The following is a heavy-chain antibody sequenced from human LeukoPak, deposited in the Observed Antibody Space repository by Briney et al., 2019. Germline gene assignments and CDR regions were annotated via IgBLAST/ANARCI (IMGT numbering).Heavy chain of an antibody. Sequence: ASVKVSCKASGGTFSSYAISWVRQAPGQGLEWMGWISAYNGNTNYAQKLQGRVTMTTDTSTSTAYMELRSLRSDDTAVYYCARDGYYDFWSGYTQPLDYWGQGTLVTVSS. CDR3: ARDGYYDFWSGYTQPLDY. CDR1: GGTFSSYA. D-gene: IGHD3-3*01. CDR2: ISAYNGNT. J-gene: IGHJ4*02. V-gene: IGHV1-18*01.